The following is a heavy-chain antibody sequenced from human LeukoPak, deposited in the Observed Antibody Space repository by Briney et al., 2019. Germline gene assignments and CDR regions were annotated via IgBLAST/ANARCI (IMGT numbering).Heavy chain of an antibody. Sequence: PGGSQGLSCAVSGFTVSSNFMSWVRQAPGKGPEWVSVIYTSGITYYADSVRGRFTISRDNSKNTLYLQMDSLTAEDTAVYYCAKSIVATLTDFDYWGQGTLVTVSS. CDR1: GFTVSSNF. D-gene: IGHD5-12*01. CDR2: IYTSGIT. J-gene: IGHJ4*02. CDR3: AKSIVATLTDFDY. V-gene: IGHV3-66*01.